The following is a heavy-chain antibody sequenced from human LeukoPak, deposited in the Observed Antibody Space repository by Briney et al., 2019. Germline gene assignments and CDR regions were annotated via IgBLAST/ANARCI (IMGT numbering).Heavy chain of an antibody. D-gene: IGHD5-12*01. CDR2: IRSKAYGGTT. J-gene: IGHJ4*02. CDR1: GFTFGDYA. V-gene: IGHV3-49*04. CDR3: TRVRGYSGYEI. Sequence: GGSLRLSCTTSGFTFGDYAMGWVRQAPGKGLEWVGLIRSKAYGGTTEYAASVKGRFTISRDDSKTIAYLQMNSLKTEDTAVYYCTRVRGYSGYEIWGQGTLVTVSS.